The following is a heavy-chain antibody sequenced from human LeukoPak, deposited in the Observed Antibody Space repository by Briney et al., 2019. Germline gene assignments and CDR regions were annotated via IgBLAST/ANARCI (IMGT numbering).Heavy chain of an antibody. CDR2: INAGNADT. Sequence: ASVKVSCKASGYSFSTYAIHWVRQAPGQRLVWMGWINAGNADTKYSQKFQGRVTITRDTSASTVYMELSSLRSEDTAVYYCARGTGCTGGSCSYYGMDVWGQGTTVTVSS. V-gene: IGHV1-3*01. CDR3: ARGTGCTGGSCSYYGMDV. CDR1: GYSFSTYA. D-gene: IGHD2-15*01. J-gene: IGHJ6*02.